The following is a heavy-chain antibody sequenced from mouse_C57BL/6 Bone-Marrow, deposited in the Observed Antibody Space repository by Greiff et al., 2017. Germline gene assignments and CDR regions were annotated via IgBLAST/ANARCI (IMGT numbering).Heavy chain of an antibody. J-gene: IGHJ4*01. CDR1: GYAFSSSW. CDR2: IYPGDGDT. Sequence: QVQLQQPGPELVKPGASVKISCKASGYAFSSSWMHWVKQRPGKGLEWIGRIYPGDGDTHYNGKFKGKATLTADKSSSTAYMQLSSLTSEDSAVYFCARSNSGYDCAMDYWGQGTSVTVSS. CDR3: ARSNSGYDCAMDY. V-gene: IGHV1-82*01. D-gene: IGHD3-2*02.